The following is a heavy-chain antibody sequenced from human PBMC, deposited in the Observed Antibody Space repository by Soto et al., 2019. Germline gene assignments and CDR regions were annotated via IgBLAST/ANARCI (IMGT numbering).Heavy chain of an antibody. D-gene: IGHD3-22*01. CDR1: GYTFTSYA. V-gene: IGHV1-3*01. CDR3: ARVSHTSFNYYDSSGTFDY. Sequence: ASVKVSCKASGYTFTSYAMHWVRQAPGQRLEWMGWINAGNGNTKYSQKFQGRVTITRDTSASTAYMELSSLRSEDTAVYYCARVSHTSFNYYDSSGTFDYWGQGTLVTVSS. CDR2: INAGNGNT. J-gene: IGHJ4*02.